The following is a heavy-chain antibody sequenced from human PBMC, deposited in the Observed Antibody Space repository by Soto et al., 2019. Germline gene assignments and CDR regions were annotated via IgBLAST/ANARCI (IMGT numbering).Heavy chain of an antibody. V-gene: IGHV4-39*02. CDR1: GGSISSSSYY. CDR2: IYYSGST. CDR3: ARDYYDSSGYFHPLDY. J-gene: IGHJ4*02. D-gene: IGHD3-22*01. Sequence: SETLSLTCTVSGGSISSSSYYWGWIRQPPGKGLEWIGSIYYSGSTYYNPSLKSRVTISVDTSKNQFSLKLSSVTAADTAVYYCARDYYDSSGYFHPLDYWGQGTLVTVS.